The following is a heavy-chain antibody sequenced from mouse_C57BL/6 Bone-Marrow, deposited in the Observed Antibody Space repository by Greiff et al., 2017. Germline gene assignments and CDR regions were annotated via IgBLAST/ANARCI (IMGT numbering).Heavy chain of an antibody. J-gene: IGHJ4*01. Sequence: EVQLQQSGAELVRPGASVKLSCTASGFNIKDDYMHWVKQRPEQGLEWIGWIDPENGDTEYASKFQGKATITADTSSNTAYLQLSSLTSEDTAVYYCTLYYGSSYDAMDYWGQGTSVTVSS. D-gene: IGHD1-1*01. V-gene: IGHV14-4*01. CDR3: TLYYGSSYDAMDY. CDR2: IDPENGDT. CDR1: GFNIKDDY.